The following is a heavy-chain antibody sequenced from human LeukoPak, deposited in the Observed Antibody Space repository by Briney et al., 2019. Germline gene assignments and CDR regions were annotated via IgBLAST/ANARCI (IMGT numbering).Heavy chain of an antibody. D-gene: IGHD6-19*01. J-gene: IGHJ4*02. CDR1: GFTFSSYW. V-gene: IGHV3-74*01. Sequence: GGSLRLSCAVSGFTFSSYWMHWARQPPGKGLVWVSRIDSDGSTTGYADSVKGRFTISRDNAKNTLYLQMNSLRAEDTAVYYCARDSPLKGYNSGWATNSFDFWGQGTLVTVSS. CDR3: ARDSPLKGYNSGWATNSFDF. CDR2: IDSDGSTT.